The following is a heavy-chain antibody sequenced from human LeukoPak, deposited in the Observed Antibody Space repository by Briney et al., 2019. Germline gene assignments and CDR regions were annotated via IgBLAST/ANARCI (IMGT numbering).Heavy chain of an antibody. CDR1: GFTFSSYE. D-gene: IGHD1-20*01. CDR2: ISGSGFAI. V-gene: IGHV3-48*03. CDR3: AREGDVHNWNDGYYFDH. J-gene: IGHJ4*02. Sequence: GGSLRLSCAASGFTFSSYEMTWVRQAPGKGLEWLSYISGSGFAIYYADSVEGRFTISRDNAKNSLYLQMSSLRAEDTAVYYCAREGDVHNWNDGYYFDHWGEGTLVTVSS.